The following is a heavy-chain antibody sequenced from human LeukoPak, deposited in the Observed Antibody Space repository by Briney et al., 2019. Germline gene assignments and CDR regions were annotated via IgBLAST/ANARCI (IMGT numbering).Heavy chain of an antibody. CDR2: ISAYNGNT. D-gene: IGHD5-12*01. J-gene: IGHJ4*02. CDR3: ASGFLGGYDSNFDY. V-gene: IGHV1-18*04. CDR1: GYTFTGYY. Sequence: GASVKVSCKASGYTFTGYYMHWVRQAPGQGLEWMGWISAYNGNTNYAQKLQGRVTMTTDTSTSTAYMELRSLRSDDTAVYDCASGFLGGYDSNFDYWGQGTLVTVSS.